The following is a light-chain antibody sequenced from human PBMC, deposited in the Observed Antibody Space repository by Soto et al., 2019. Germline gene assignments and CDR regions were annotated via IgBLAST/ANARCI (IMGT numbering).Light chain of an antibody. V-gene: IGKV3-15*01. Sequence: EIVLTQSPVTLSVSPGERATLSCRASQSISTTLVWYQQKPGQAPRLLIYGASTRATGFPARFSGSGSGTEFTLTISSLQSEDFAVSYCQQYNSWVTFGGGTKVEIK. CDR2: GAS. CDR1: QSISTT. CDR3: QQYNSWVT. J-gene: IGKJ4*01.